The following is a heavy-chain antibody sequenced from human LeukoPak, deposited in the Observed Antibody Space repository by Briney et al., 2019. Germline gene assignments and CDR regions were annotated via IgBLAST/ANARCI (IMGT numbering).Heavy chain of an antibody. CDR2: INTNTGNP. CDR1: GYTFTTYP. D-gene: IGHD3-22*01. Sequence: ASVKVSCKASGYTFTTYPVNWVRQAPGQGLEWMGWINTNTGNPTYAQGFTGRFVFSLDTSVSTAYLQTSSLKAEDTAVYYCARDNDLYYYDSSGYYNWGQGTLVTVSS. J-gene: IGHJ4*02. CDR3: ARDNDLYYYDSSGYYN. V-gene: IGHV7-4-1*02.